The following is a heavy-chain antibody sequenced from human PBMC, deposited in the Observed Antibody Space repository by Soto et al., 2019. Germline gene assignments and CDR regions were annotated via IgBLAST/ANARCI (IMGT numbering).Heavy chain of an antibody. V-gene: IGHV3-23*01. J-gene: IGHJ4*02. CDR1: GFTFSSSA. CDR3: AKSERLGIASTTREYDFDY. CDR2: ISGSGGRT. D-gene: IGHD5-12*01. Sequence: EVQLLESGGGLVQPGGCLRLYCAASGFTFSSSAMSWVRQPPGKGLELVSAISGSGGRTYYADAVKGRFTISRDNSKNTLYLQMHILRAEDTAVYYCAKSERLGIASTTREYDFDYCGLGTLVTVSS.